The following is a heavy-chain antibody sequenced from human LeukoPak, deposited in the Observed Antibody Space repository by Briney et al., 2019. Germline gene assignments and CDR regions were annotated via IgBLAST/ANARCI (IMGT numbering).Heavy chain of an antibody. J-gene: IGHJ2*01. CDR1: GGSISSDTCY. CDR3: ARVGYCSGGSCYPPRRYFDL. Sequence: TSETLSLTCTVSGGSISSDTCYWSWIRQPAGKGLEWIGRMYNSGSTNYNPSLKSRVTISVDTSKNQFSLKLSSVTAADTAVYYCARVGYCSGGSCYPPRRYFDLWGRGTLVTVSS. D-gene: IGHD2-15*01. V-gene: IGHV4-61*10. CDR2: MYNSGST.